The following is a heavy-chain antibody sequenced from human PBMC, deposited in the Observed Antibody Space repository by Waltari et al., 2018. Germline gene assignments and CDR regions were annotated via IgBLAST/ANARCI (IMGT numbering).Heavy chain of an antibody. J-gene: IGHJ5*02. Sequence: QVQLVQSGSELKKPGASVKVSCKAYGSPFTSSAINWLRRAPGQGLELMGWINTNTGNPTYVQGFTGRFVFSLDTSVSTAYLQISSLKAEDTAVYYCVREVVPTSTIVVNWFDPWGQGTLVTVSS. D-gene: IGHD2-2*01. V-gene: IGHV7-4-1*02. CDR2: INTNTGNP. CDR1: GSPFTSSA. CDR3: VREVVPTSTIVVNWFDP.